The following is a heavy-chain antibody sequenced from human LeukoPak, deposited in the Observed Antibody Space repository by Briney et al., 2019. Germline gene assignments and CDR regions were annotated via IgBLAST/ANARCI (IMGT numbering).Heavy chain of an antibody. CDR2: IGGRDGST. CDR3: AKGHYYGSGSLDY. V-gene: IGHV3-23*01. CDR1: GFTFGSYA. Sequence: GGSLRLSYVASGFTFGSYAMTWVRQAPGKGLEWVSAIGGRDGSTYYADSVKGRFTISRDNSKNTLYVQMNSLRAEDTAAYYCAKGHYYGSGSLDYWGQGTLVTVSS. J-gene: IGHJ4*02. D-gene: IGHD3-10*01.